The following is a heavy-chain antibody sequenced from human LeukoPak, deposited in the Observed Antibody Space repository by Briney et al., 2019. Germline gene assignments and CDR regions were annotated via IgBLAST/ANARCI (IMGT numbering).Heavy chain of an antibody. CDR2: VSGYNGKT. V-gene: IGHV1-18*01. CDR1: GYTFNTYG. D-gene: IGHD2-15*01. CDR3: ARAGAVVDNWFDP. Sequence: ASVKVSCEASGYTFNTYGITWVRQAPGQGLEWMGWVSGYNGKTKYAQKLQDGVTMTTDTSTTTAYMELRSLTSDDTAVYYCARAGAVVDNWFDPWGQGTLVTVSS. J-gene: IGHJ5*02.